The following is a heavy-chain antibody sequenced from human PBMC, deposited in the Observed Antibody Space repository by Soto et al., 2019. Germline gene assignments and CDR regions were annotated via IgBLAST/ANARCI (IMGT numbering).Heavy chain of an antibody. Sequence: QVQLVQSGAEVKKPGSSVKVSCKACGGTFGIYAITWVRQAPGQGLEWMGGIIAFSDIVNYTQKLQGRVTITADESTNTAYMDLSSLRSEDTAVYYCARSLYSSSSFHSRNSYYFYGLDAWGQGTTVTVSS. J-gene: IGHJ6*02. CDR1: GGTFGIYA. D-gene: IGHD6-13*01. CDR3: ARSLYSSSSFHSRNSYYFYGLDA. V-gene: IGHV1-69*12. CDR2: IIAFSDIV.